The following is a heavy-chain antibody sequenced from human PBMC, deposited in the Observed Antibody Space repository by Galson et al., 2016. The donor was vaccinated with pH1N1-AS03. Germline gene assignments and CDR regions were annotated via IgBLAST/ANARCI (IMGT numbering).Heavy chain of an antibody. V-gene: IGHV2-5*01. CDR2: IYWNSEK. CDR1: GFSLTTNGVG. Sequence: PALVKPTQTLTLTCDFSGFSLTTNGVGVGWIRQPPGKPLEWLALIYWNSEKRYNPFLKGRLTITKDTSKNQVVLTMTNMAPGDTATYFCARKPTGSMVVTRGVGYFDLWGRGTLVAVSS. D-gene: IGHD2-21*02. CDR3: ARKPTGSMVVTRGVGYFDL. J-gene: IGHJ2*01.